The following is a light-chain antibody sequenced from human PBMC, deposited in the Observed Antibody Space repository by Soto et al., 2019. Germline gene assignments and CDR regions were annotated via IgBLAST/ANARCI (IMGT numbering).Light chain of an antibody. Sequence: DIQMTQSPSSLSASVGDRVTITCRASQSGSSYLNWYQQKPGKAPNLLIYAASSLQSGVPSRFSASGSGTDFTLTISSLQPEDFATYFCQQSYSIPQTFGQGTKLEIK. CDR2: AAS. CDR3: QQSYSIPQT. V-gene: IGKV1-39*01. CDR1: QSGSSY. J-gene: IGKJ2*01.